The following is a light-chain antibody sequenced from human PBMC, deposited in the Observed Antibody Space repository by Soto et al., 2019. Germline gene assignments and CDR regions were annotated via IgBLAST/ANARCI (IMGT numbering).Light chain of an antibody. CDR3: QQLSIYPLT. CDR1: QDISSS. J-gene: IGKJ4*01. Sequence: DIQLTQSPSFLSAAVGERVSITCRASQDISSSLSWYQKKPGKAPNILNYAASTLQSADPSRFSGSGSGTDFTLTINSLQPEDFATYYCQQLSIYPLTFGGGTKVEIK. V-gene: IGKV1-9*01. CDR2: AAS.